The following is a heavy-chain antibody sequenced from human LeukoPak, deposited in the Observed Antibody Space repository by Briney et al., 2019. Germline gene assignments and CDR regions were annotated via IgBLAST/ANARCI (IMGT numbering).Heavy chain of an antibody. J-gene: IGHJ4*02. CDR3: ARAPSQISGSFNFDY. V-gene: IGHV4-59*01. CDR2: IYYSGST. CDR1: GGSISSYY. Sequence: SSETLSLTCTVSGGSISSYYWSWIRLPPGKGLEWIGYIYYSGSTNYNPSLKSRVTISVDTSKNQFSLKLSSVTAADTAVYYCARAPSQISGSFNFDYWGQGTLVTVSS. D-gene: IGHD1-26*01.